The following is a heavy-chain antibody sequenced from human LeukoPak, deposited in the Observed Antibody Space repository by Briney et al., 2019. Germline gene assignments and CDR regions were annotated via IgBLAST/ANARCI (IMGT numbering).Heavy chain of an antibody. D-gene: IGHD3-22*01. J-gene: IGHJ6*02. CDR1: GFTFSSYW. V-gene: IGHV3-74*01. CDR2: IYIDGST. CDR3: AKSLTYYYDSGGSNIYHYGMDV. Sequence: PGGSLRLSCAASGFTFSSYWMHWVRQAPGKGLVWVSLIYIDGSTFYADSVKGRFTISRDNFKNTLYLQMNSLRAEDTAVYYCAKSLTYYYDSGGSNIYHYGMDVWGQGTTVTVSS.